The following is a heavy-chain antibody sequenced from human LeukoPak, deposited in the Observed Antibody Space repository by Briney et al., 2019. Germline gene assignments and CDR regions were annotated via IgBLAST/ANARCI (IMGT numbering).Heavy chain of an antibody. Sequence: PSETLSLTCAVYGGSFSGYYWSWIRQPPGKGLEWIGEINHSGSTNYNPSLKSRVTISVDTSKNQFSLKLSSVTAADTAVYYCARLGSGSYIYYYYYYMDVWGKGTTVTISS. CDR2: INHSGST. D-gene: IGHD3-10*01. V-gene: IGHV4-34*01. J-gene: IGHJ6*03. CDR3: ARLGSGSYIYYYYYYMDV. CDR1: GGSFSGYY.